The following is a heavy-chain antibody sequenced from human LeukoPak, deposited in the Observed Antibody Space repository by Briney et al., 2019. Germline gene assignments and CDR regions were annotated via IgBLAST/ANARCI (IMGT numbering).Heavy chain of an antibody. Sequence: PSETLSLTCTVSGGSISSSSYYWGWIRQPPGKGLEWTGSMYSSGSTYYNPSLKSRVIMSVDTSKNQFSLKLSSVTAADTAVYYCASNEWSGYYFDYWGQGTLVTVSS. V-gene: IGHV4-39*01. CDR3: ASNEWSGYYFDY. J-gene: IGHJ4*02. CDR1: GGSISSSSYY. D-gene: IGHD3-3*01. CDR2: MYSSGST.